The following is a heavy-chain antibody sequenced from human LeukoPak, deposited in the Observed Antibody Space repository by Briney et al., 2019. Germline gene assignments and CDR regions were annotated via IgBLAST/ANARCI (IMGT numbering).Heavy chain of an antibody. D-gene: IGHD3-3*01. CDR3: ARDKRITIFGVVIRAPRSDWYFDL. CDR1: GYTFTSYD. CDR2: MNPNSGNT. J-gene: IGHJ2*01. V-gene: IGHV1-8*01. Sequence: GASVKVSCKASGYTFTSYDINWVRQATGQGLEWMGWMNPNSGNTGYAQKFQGRVTMTRNTSISTAYMELSSLRSEDTAVYYCARDKRITIFGVVIRAPRSDWYFDLWGRGTLVTVSS.